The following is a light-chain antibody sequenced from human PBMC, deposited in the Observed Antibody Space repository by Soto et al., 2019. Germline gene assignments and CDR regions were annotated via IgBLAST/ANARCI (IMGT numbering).Light chain of an antibody. J-gene: IGKJ2*01. CDR1: QNVNSNF. Sequence: EIVLTQSPDTLSLSPGERATLCCRTSQNVNSNFLAWYQQKPRQAPRLLFYDASTRAAGVPDRFRGGGSGTDFTLTITRLEPEDFAIYYCQQYGRSPLLYAFGQGTRVGLK. CDR3: QQYGRSPLLYA. CDR2: DAS. V-gene: IGKV3-20*01.